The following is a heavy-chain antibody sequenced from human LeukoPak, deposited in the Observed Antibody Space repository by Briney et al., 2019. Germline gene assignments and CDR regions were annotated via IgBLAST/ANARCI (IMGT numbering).Heavy chain of an antibody. V-gene: IGHV1-46*01. J-gene: IGHJ3*02. D-gene: IGHD2-15*01. CDR1: GYTFTSYY. Sequence: ASVKVSCKASGYTFTSYYMHWVRQAPGQGLEWMGIINPSGGSTSYAQKFQGRVTITADESTSTAYMELGSLRSEDTAVYYCASDRRDCSGGYCYSFARTDAFDIWGQGTMVTVSS. CDR2: INPSGGST. CDR3: ASDRRDCSGGYCYSFARTDAFDI.